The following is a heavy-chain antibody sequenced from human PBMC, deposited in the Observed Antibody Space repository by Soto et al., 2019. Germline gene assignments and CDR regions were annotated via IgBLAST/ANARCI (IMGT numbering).Heavy chain of an antibody. V-gene: IGHV4-31*02. Sequence: QIELQESGPGLVKPSQTLSLTCFVSGYFIGAGGYYWSWIRHHPGKGLEWIGSFYSSGSLIYTPSFGGGVSISGDMPTNQFPMGRPSFTAAATGRFFCARSFSSGSGCSPPWAQEPLFTVS. CDR3: ARSFSSGSGCSPP. CDR2: FYSSGSL. D-gene: IGHD3-22*01. J-gene: IGHJ5*02. CDR1: GYFIGAGGYY.